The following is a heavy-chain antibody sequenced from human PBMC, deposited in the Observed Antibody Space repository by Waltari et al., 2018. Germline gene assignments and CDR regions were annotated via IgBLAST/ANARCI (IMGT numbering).Heavy chain of an antibody. CDR2: IYHSGST. Sequence: QVQLQESGPGLVKPSDTLSLTCAVSGYSISSGYYWGWIRQPPGKGLEWIGSIYHSGSTYYNPSLKSRVTISVDTSKNQFSLKLSSVTAADTAVYYCARGGRYFDWLLDYWGQGTLVTVSS. V-gene: IGHV4-38-2*01. J-gene: IGHJ4*02. CDR3: ARGGRYFDWLLDY. D-gene: IGHD3-9*01. CDR1: GYSISSGYY.